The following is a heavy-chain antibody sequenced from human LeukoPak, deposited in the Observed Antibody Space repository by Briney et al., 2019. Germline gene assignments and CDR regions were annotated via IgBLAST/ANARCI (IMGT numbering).Heavy chain of an antibody. CDR1: GGSISSSNHF. D-gene: IGHD3-9*01. V-gene: IGHV4-39*07. J-gene: IGHJ4*02. CDR2: IYYSGST. Sequence: PSETLSLTCTVSGGSISSSNHFWGWVRQPPEKGLEWIGSIYYSGSTYYNPSLTSRVTILVDTSKNQFSLKLSSVTAADTALYYCARGQYDILTGYYLQFDYWGQGILVTVSS. CDR3: ARGQYDILTGYYLQFDY.